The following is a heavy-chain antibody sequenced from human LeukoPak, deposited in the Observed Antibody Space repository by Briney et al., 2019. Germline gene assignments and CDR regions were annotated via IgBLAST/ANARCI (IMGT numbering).Heavy chain of an antibody. CDR2: IYSGGST. D-gene: IGHD1-14*01. V-gene: IGHV3-66*02. J-gene: IGHJ6*03. CDR3: ARVKKPPRGYYYYMDV. CDR1: GFTFSPHW. Sequence: GGSLRLSCIASGFTFSPHWMSWVRQPPGKGLEWVSVIYSGGSTYYADSVKGRFTISRDNSKYTLYLQMNSLRAEDTAVYYCARVKKPPRGYYYYMDVWGKGTTVTVSS.